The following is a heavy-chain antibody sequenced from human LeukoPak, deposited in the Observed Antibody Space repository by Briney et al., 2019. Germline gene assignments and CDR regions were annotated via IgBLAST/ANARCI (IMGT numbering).Heavy chain of an antibody. D-gene: IGHD2-2*01. Sequence: SETLSLTCAVSGFTISAGYYWGWIRQPPGKGLEWIGSMYRSGSTYYNPSLKSRMTISLDTSKNQFPLKLNSVTAADTALYYCVSQVVPAAIPDAFDIWGRGTMVSVSS. CDR2: MYRSGST. V-gene: IGHV4-38-2*01. CDR3: VSQVVPAAIPDAFDI. CDR1: GFTISAGYY. J-gene: IGHJ3*02.